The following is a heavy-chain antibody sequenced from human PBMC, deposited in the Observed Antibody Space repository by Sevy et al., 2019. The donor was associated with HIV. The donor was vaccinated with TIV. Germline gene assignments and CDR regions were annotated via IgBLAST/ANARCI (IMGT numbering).Heavy chain of an antibody. CDR1: GFTFSSYW. J-gene: IGHJ4*02. D-gene: IGHD2-15*01. V-gene: IGHV3-74*01. CDR2: INSDGSST. CDR3: ARDTAQGYCSGGSCFIDY. Sequence: GGSLRLSCAASGFTFSSYWMHWVRQAPGKGLVWVSRINSDGSSTSYADSVKGRFTISRDNAKNTLYLQMNSLRAEDTAVYYCARDTAQGYCSGGSCFIDYWGQGTQVTVSS.